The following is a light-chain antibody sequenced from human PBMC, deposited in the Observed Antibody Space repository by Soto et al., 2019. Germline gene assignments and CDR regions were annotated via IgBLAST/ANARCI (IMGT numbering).Light chain of an antibody. J-gene: IGKJ1*01. CDR1: QTIGNY. Sequence: DIQMTQSPSSLSASVGDRVTLTCRTSQTIGNYLNWYQQKPGKAPKVLIFAASSLQSGVPSRFSGSGSGTDFTLTISSLQPEDFATYYRQQSYSTPLTFGPGTKVEIK. V-gene: IGKV1-39*01. CDR3: QQSYSTPLT. CDR2: AAS.